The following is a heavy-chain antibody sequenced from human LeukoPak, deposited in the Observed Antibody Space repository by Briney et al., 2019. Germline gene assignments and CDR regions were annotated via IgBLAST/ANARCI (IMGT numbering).Heavy chain of an antibody. J-gene: IGHJ4*02. CDR1: GYTFTGYY. CDR2: INPNSGGT. V-gene: IGHV1-2*04. CDR3: ARQNGGSYYYYFDY. Sequence: ASVKVSCKASGYTFTGYYMHWVRQAPGQGLEWMGWINPNSGGTNYAQKFQGWVTMTRDTSISTAYMELSRLRSDDTAVYYCARQNGGSYYYYFDYWGQGTLVTVSS. D-gene: IGHD1-26*01.